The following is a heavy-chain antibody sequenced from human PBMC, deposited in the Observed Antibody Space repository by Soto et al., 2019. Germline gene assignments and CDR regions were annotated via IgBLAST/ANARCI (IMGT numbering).Heavy chain of an antibody. CDR1: GFPFSDYY. Sequence: PGGSLRISCAASGFPFSDYYMAWIRQAPGKVLEWISYINDRGDTTYYADSVRGRFTISRDNAKNSLYLQMNSLRAEDTAVYYCPRDWSPLYYDSSGTRAFDIWGQGTMVTVSS. V-gene: IGHV3-11*04. J-gene: IGHJ3*02. D-gene: IGHD3-22*01. CDR3: PRDWSPLYYDSSGTRAFDI. CDR2: INDRGDTT.